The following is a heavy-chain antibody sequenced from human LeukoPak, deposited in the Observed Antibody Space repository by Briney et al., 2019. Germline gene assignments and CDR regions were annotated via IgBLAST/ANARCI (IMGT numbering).Heavy chain of an antibody. CDR1: GGSISSYY. CDR3: ARDITIFGVAPKNWFDP. J-gene: IGHJ5*02. Sequence: SETLSLTCTVSGGSISSYYWSWIRQPAGEGLEWIGHIYTSGSTNYNPPLKSRVTMSVDTSKNHFSPKLSSVTAADTAVYYCARDITIFGVAPKNWFDPWGQGTLVTVSS. CDR2: IYTSGST. V-gene: IGHV4-4*07. D-gene: IGHD3-3*01.